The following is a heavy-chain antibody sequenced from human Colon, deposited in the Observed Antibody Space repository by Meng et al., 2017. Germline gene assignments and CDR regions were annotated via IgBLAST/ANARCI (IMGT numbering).Heavy chain of an antibody. V-gene: IGHV3-15*01. CDR3: TTDLLAYCGGDCYPSFDY. CDR1: GFTFSNAW. D-gene: IGHD2-21*02. J-gene: IGHJ4*02. Sequence: GGSLRLSCAASGFTFSNAWMSWVRQAPGKGLEWVGRIKSKTDGGTTDYAAPVKGRFTISRDDSKNTLYLQMNSLKTEDTAVYYCTTDLLAYCGGDCYPSFDYWGQGKLVNGAS. CDR2: IKSKTDGGTT.